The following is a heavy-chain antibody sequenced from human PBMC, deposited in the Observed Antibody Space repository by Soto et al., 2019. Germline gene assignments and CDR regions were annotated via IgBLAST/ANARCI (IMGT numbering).Heavy chain of an antibody. Sequence: SETLSLTYTVSGGSISSYYWSWIRQPPGKGLEWIGYIYYSGSTNYNPSLKSRVTISVDTSKNQFSLKLSSVTAADTAVYYCARYNWGAMGAFDIWGQGTMVT. V-gene: IGHV4-59*01. CDR2: IYYSGST. CDR1: GGSISSYY. J-gene: IGHJ3*02. CDR3: ARYNWGAMGAFDI. D-gene: IGHD1-1*01.